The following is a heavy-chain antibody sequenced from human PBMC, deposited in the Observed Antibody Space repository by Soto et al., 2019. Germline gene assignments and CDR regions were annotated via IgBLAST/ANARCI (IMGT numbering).Heavy chain of an antibody. CDR3: AKDPAVAGPFAY. J-gene: IGHJ4*02. D-gene: IGHD6-19*01. V-gene: IGHV3-30*18. CDR1: GFTFSSYG. CDR2: ISYDGSNK. Sequence: PGGSLRLSCAASGFTFSSYGMHWVRQAPGKGLEWVAVISYDGSNKYYADSVKGRFTISRDNSKNTLYLQMNSLRAEDTAVYYCAKDPAVAGPFAYWGKGTLVTVSS.